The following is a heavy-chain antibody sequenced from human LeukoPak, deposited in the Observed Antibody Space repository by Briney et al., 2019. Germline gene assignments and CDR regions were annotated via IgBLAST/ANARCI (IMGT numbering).Heavy chain of an antibody. CDR1: GGSIRSGGYY. V-gene: IGHV4-31*03. CDR2: IYYSGST. J-gene: IGHJ5*02. Sequence: RASQTLSLTCTVSGGSIRSGGYYWSWIRQHPGKGLEWIGSIYYSGSTSYNPSLKSRVTISVDTSKNQFSLKLNSVTAADTAVYYCARGASNYGSFWFDPWGQGTLVTVSS. CDR3: ARGASNYGSFWFDP. D-gene: IGHD4-11*01.